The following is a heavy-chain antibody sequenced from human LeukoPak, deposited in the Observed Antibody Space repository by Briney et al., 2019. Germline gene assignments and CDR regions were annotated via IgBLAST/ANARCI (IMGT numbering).Heavy chain of an antibody. D-gene: IGHD3-10*01. V-gene: IGHV3-53*01. CDR3: ARGVGVRGVISQPLEY. J-gene: IGHJ4*02. CDR1: GFTVNSNY. CDR2: IFAGGAT. Sequence: PGESLRLSCAASGFTVNSNYMTWVRQAPGKGLEWVSVIFAGGATYFADSVKGRFTLSRDNSKNTLFLQMNYVRAEDTAVYYCARGVGVRGVISQPLEYWGQGTLVIVSS.